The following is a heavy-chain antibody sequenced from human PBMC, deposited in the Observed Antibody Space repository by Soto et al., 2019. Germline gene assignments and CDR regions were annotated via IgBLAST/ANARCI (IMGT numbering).Heavy chain of an antibody. Sequence: ASVKVSCKVSGYTLTELSRHWVRQAPGKGLEWMGGFDPEDGDTIYAQKFQGRVTMTRDTSVSTAFMELSWLKSDDTAVYYCARESGGATATLDYYYFYMDVWGIGTTVTVSS. V-gene: IGHV1-24*01. CDR1: GYTLTELS. J-gene: IGHJ6*03. CDR3: ARESGGATATLDYYYFYMDV. D-gene: IGHD5-12*01. CDR2: FDPEDGDT.